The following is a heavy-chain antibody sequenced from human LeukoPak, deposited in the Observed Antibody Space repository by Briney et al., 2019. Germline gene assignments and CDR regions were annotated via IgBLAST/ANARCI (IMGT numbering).Heavy chain of an antibody. CDR2: INSDGSST. J-gene: IGHJ4*02. CDR3: ARAGGSYRNLNY. CDR1: GFTFSSYW. D-gene: IGHD1-26*01. V-gene: IGHV3-74*01. Sequence: PGGSLRLSCAASGFTFSSYWMHWVRQAPGKGLVWVSRINSDGSSTNYADSVKGRFTISRDNAKNTLYLQMNSLRAEDTAVYYCARAGGSYRNLNYWGQGTLVTVSS.